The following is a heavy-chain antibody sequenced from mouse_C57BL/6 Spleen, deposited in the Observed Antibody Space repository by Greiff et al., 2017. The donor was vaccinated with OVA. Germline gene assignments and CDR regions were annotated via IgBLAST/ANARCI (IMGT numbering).Heavy chain of an antibody. CDR2: INPYNGGT. Sequence: VQLQQSGPVLVKPGASVKMSCKASGYTFTDYYMNWVKQSHGKSLEWIGVINPYNGGTSYNQKFKGKATLTVDKSSSTAYMELNSLTSEDSAVYYCARSDYYGSNFDYWGQGTTLTVSS. CDR3: ARSDYYGSNFDY. V-gene: IGHV1-19*01. D-gene: IGHD1-1*01. J-gene: IGHJ2*01. CDR1: GYTFTDYY.